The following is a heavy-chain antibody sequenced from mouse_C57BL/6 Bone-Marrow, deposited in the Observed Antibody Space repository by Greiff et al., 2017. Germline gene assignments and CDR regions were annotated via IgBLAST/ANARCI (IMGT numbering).Heavy chain of an antibody. CDR3: TRQGPYYSYAMDY. Sequence: VQLQQSGTVLARPGASVKMSCKTSGYTFTSYWMHWVKQRPGQGLEWIGALYPGNSDTSYNQKFKGKAKLTAVTSARTAYMELSSLTNEDSAVYYCTRQGPYYSYAMDYWGQGTSVTVSS. J-gene: IGHJ4*01. CDR2: LYPGNSDT. V-gene: IGHV1-5*01. D-gene: IGHD1-1*01. CDR1: GYTFTSYW.